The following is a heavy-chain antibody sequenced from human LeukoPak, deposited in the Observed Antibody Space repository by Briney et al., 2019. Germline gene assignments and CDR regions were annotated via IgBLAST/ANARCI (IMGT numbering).Heavy chain of an antibody. CDR1: GYSFIRYY. J-gene: IGHJ6*02. D-gene: IGHD3-10*01. V-gene: IGHV1-2*02. CDR2: INHNWCGT. Sequence: ASVNVSRQASGYSFIRYYIHEVGPPPGKGLEWVGWINHNWCGTHFPQKLQGRVTLTREQSISTAYMDLSRLRSDDTAVYYCERDRRSSRFGYYYYGIDVWGQGTTVTVSS. CDR3: ERDRRSSRFGYYYYGIDV.